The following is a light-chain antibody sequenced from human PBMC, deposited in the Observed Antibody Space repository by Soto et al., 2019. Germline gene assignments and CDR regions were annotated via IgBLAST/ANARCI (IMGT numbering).Light chain of an antibody. CDR2: LEGSGSY. CDR1: SGHSSYI. Sequence: QSVLTQSSSASASLGSSVKLTCTLSSGHSSYIIAWHQQQPGKAPRYLMKLEGSGSYNKGSGVPDRFSGSSSVADRYLPISSLQSEDEADYYCETWDSNTHWVFGGGTKLT. V-gene: IGLV4-60*03. J-gene: IGLJ3*02. CDR3: ETWDSNTHWV.